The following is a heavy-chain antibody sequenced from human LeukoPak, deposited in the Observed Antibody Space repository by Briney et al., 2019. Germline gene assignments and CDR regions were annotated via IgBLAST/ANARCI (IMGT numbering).Heavy chain of an antibody. Sequence: SVKVSCKAFGGTFSSYAISWVRQAPGQGLEWMGRIIPIFGIANYAQKFQGRVTITADKSTSTAYMELSSLRSEDTAVYYCARVRDTIFMDVWGQGTTVTVSS. CDR3: ARVRDTIFMDV. J-gene: IGHJ6*02. CDR2: IIPIFGIA. D-gene: IGHD3-16*02. CDR1: GGTFSSYA. V-gene: IGHV1-69*04.